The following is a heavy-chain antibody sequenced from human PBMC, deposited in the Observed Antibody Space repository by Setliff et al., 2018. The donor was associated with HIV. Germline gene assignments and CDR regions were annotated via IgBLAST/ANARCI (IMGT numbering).Heavy chain of an antibody. CDR3: ARTYYYDKSGEGYMDV. Sequence: ASVKVSCKASGYTFTDYGVFWVRQAPGQGLEWMGWISAYNGNTNDAQKFQGRVTMTRDTSTSTVYMELSSLRSEDTAVYYCARTYYYDKSGEGYMDVWGKGTTVTVSS. J-gene: IGHJ6*03. V-gene: IGHV1-18*01. D-gene: IGHD3-22*01. CDR1: GYTFTDYG. CDR2: ISAYNGNT.